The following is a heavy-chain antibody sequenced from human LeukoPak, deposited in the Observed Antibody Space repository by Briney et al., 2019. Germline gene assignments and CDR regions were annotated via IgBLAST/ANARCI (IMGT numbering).Heavy chain of an antibody. CDR2: LYSGSDT. Sequence: GGSLRLSCAASGFSVSLNYMNWARQAPGKGLEWVSILYSGSDTYYADSVKGRFTISRDSSKDMLFLHMNSLRAEDTAVYYCARVGDHFHWYLDLWGRGTLVTVSS. V-gene: IGHV3-53*01. J-gene: IGHJ2*01. CDR1: GFSVSLNY. D-gene: IGHD3-3*02. CDR3: ARVGDHFHWYLDL.